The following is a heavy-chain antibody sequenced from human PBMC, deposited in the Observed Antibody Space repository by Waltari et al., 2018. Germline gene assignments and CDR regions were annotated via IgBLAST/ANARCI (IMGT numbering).Heavy chain of an antibody. CDR1: GYTFTGYY. Sequence: QVQLVQSGAEVKKPGASVKVSCKASGYTFTGYYMHWVRQAPGQGLEWMGWINTNSGGTNDAQKFQGRVTMTRDTSISTAYMELSRLRSDDTAVYYCARARLDCSGGSCYVVSYMDVWGKGTTVTVSS. J-gene: IGHJ6*03. CDR2: INTNSGGT. D-gene: IGHD2-15*01. V-gene: IGHV1-2*02. CDR3: ARARLDCSGGSCYVVSYMDV.